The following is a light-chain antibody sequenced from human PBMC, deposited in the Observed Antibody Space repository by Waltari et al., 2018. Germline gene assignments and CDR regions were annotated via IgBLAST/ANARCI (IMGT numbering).Light chain of an antibody. CDR2: DVS. V-gene: IGLV2-14*01. Sequence: QSALTQPASVSGSPGQSITISCIGSGSDIGASNYVTWYQRHPGKAPKLIIFDVSRRPSGASHRFSGSKSGNTASLTISGLQTEDEADYYCSSYTTTNTLVIFGGGTNLAVL. CDR1: GSDIGASNY. CDR3: SSYTTTNTLVI. J-gene: IGLJ2*01.